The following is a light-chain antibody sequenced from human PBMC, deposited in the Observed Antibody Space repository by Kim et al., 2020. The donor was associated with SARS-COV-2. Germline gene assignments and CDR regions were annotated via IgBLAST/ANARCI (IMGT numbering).Light chain of an antibody. J-gene: IGKJ2*01. Sequence: SASTGYRVTLTCRASQGISSYLAWYQQKPGKAPKLLIYAASTLQSGVPSRFSGSGSGTDFTLTISCLQSEDFATYYCQQYYSYPYTFGQGTKLEI. CDR3: QQYYSYPYT. CDR2: AAS. CDR1: QGISSY. V-gene: IGKV1-8*01.